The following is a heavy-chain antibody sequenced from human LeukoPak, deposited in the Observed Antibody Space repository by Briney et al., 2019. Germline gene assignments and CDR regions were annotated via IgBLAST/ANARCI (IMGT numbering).Heavy chain of an antibody. V-gene: IGHV3-7*04. CDR2: IKQDGGER. CDR1: GFIFSNYW. J-gene: IGHJ3*02. D-gene: IGHD6-19*01. Sequence: GGSLRLSCAASGFIFSNYWMGWVRQGPGKGLEWVANIKQDGGERYYVDSVKGRFTISRDNAKNSLFLQMNSLRDEDTAVYYCARAKQWLDDAFDIWGQGTMVTVSS. CDR3: ARAKQWLDDAFDI.